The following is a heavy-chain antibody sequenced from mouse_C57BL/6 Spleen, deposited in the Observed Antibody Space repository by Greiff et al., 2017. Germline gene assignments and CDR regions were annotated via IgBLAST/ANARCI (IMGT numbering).Heavy chain of an antibody. CDR3: ASRGYGPFDY. Sequence: QVQLQQSGAELMKPGASVKLSCKATGYTFTGSWIEWVKQRPGHGLEWIGEILPGSGSTNYNGKFKGKATFTADTSSNTAYMQLSSLTTEDSAIYYCASRGYGPFDYWGQGTTLTVSA. J-gene: IGHJ2*01. V-gene: IGHV1-9*01. D-gene: IGHD1-1*01. CDR1: GYTFTGSW. CDR2: ILPGSGST.